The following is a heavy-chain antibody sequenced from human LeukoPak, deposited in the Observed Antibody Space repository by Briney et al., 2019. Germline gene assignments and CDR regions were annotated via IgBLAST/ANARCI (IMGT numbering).Heavy chain of an antibody. CDR1: GGSVSSNSNY. D-gene: IGHD3-3*01. CDR3: ARVWSGYDVFDI. CDR2: IYYSGST. J-gene: IGHJ3*02. Sequence: KPSETLSLTCTVSGGSVSSNSNYWSWIRQPPGKGLEWIGYIYYSGSTNYKPSLKSRVTISVDASKNQFSLKLRSVTAADTAVYYCARVWSGYDVFDIWGQGTMVTVSS. V-gene: IGHV4-61*01.